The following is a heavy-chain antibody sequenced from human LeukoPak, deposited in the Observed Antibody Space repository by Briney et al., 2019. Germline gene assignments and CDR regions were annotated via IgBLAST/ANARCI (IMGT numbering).Heavy chain of an antibody. J-gene: IGHJ4*02. CDR3: ARDSQAYYDILTGYPDY. CDR2: IWYDGSNK. D-gene: IGHD3-9*01. Sequence: GGSLRLSCAASGFTFSSDGMHWVRQAPGKGLEWVAVIWYDGSNKYYADSVKGRFTISRDNSKNTLYLQMNSLRAEDTAVYYCARDSQAYYDILTGYPDYWGQGTLVTVSS. CDR1: GFTFSSDG. V-gene: IGHV3-33*01.